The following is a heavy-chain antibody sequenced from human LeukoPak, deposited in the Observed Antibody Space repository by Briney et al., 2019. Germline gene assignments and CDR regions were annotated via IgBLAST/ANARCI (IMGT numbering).Heavy chain of an antibody. CDR2: IYYSGST. V-gene: IGHV4-59*01. Sequence: MPSQTLSLTCTVSGGSISSYYWSWIRQPPGKGLEWIGYIYYSGSTNYNPSLKSRVTISVDTSKNQFSLKLSSVTAADTAVYYCARVTQPYYDFWSGYSPTPYYGMDVWGQGTTVTVSS. J-gene: IGHJ6*02. D-gene: IGHD3-3*01. CDR3: ARVTQPYYDFWSGYSPTPYYGMDV. CDR1: GGSISSYY.